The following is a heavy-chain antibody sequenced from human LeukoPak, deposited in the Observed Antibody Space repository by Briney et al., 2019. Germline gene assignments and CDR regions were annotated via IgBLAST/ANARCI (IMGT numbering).Heavy chain of an antibody. D-gene: IGHD3-10*01. CDR3: ARVRGGYYGSGSYGDY. Sequence: KPSETLSLTCTVSGGSISSGDYYWSWIRQPPGKGPEWIGYIYYSGSTYYNPSLKSRVTISVDTSKNQFSLKLSSVTAADTAVYYCARVRGGYYGSGSYGDYWGQGTLVTVSS. CDR2: IYYSGST. CDR1: GGSISSGDYY. V-gene: IGHV4-30-4*01. J-gene: IGHJ4*02.